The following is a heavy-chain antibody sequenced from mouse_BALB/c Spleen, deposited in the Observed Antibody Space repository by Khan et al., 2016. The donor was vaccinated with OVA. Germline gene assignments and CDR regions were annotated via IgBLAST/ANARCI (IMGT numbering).Heavy chain of an antibody. J-gene: IGHJ3*01. CDR2: ISSGGDYT. Sequence: EVELVESGGDLVKPGGSLKLSCAASGFTFSSYSMSWVRQTPDKRLEWVATISSGGDYTYYPDSVKGRFTISRDNAKNTLYLQMSSLKSEDTAMYYCGSQLTGSFAYWGQGTLVTVSA. D-gene: IGHD4-1*01. CDR3: GSQLTGSFAY. V-gene: IGHV5-6*01. CDR1: GFTFSSYS.